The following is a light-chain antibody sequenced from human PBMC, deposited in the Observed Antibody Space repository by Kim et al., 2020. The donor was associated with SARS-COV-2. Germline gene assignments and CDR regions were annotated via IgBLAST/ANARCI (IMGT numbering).Light chain of an antibody. CDR3: QQYDDCILT. Sequence: EIVMTQSPATLSVSPGERATLSCRASQSLGSNLAWYQQKPGQPPRLLIYGASTRATGVPARFSGSGSGTEFTLTVSSLQSEDFAVYYCQQYDDCILTFCQGTKVYIK. V-gene: IGKV3-15*01. CDR1: QSLGSN. CDR2: GAS. J-gene: IGKJ1*01.